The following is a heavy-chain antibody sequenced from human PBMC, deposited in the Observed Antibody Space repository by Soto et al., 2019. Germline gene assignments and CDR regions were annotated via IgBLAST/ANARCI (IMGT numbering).Heavy chain of an antibody. CDR2: ISTSSSYI. D-gene: IGHD2-2*02. Sequence: LRLPGAPSGCSFSSSSMNCVRQAPGKRLEWGSSISTSSSYIYYADSVNGRFTISRDNAKNSLYLQMNSLRAEATPVYYLEIPSEKPGRSPWFDTWPRGTMV. J-gene: IGHJ5*02. CDR1: GCSFSSSS. V-gene: IGHV3-21*01. CDR3: EIPSEKPGRSPWFDT.